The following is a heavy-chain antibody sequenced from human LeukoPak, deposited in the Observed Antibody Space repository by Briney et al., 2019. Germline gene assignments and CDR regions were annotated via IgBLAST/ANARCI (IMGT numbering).Heavy chain of an antibody. CDR1: GGSISSGSYY. CDR3: ARGTYYPRTDAFGI. J-gene: IGHJ3*02. V-gene: IGHV4-61*02. CDR2: IYTSGST. D-gene: IGHD3-10*01. Sequence: SETLSLTCTVSGGSISSGSYYWSWIRQPAGKGLEWIGRIYTSGSTNYNPSLKSRVTISVDTSKSQFSLKLSSVTAADTAVYYCARGTYYPRTDAFGIWGQGTMVTVSS.